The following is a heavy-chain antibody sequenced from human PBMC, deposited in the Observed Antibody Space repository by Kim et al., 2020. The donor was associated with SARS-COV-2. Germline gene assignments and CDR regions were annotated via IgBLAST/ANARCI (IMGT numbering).Heavy chain of an antibody. J-gene: IGHJ4*02. V-gene: IGHV4-31*03. D-gene: IGHD3-22*01. CDR1: GVSISGGGYY. Sequence: SETLSLTCTVSGVSISGGGYYWSWIRQHPGKGLEWIGYIYYSGSTYYNPSLKSRVTISVDTSKNQFSLKLSSVTAADTAVYYCARAPGLGTMIVVVTHFDCWCQGTLLTVSS. CDR2: IYYSGST. CDR3: ARAPGLGTMIVVVTHFDC.